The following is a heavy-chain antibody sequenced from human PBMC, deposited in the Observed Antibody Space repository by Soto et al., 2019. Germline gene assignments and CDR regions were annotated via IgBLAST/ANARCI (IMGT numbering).Heavy chain of an antibody. J-gene: IGHJ4*02. CDR2: IYYSGST. CDR1: GGSISSGGYY. V-gene: IGHV4-31*03. D-gene: IGHD2-15*01. CDR3: ASCRHLYCSGGSYFDY. Sequence: QVQLQESGPGLVKPSQTLSLTCTVSGGSISSGGYYWSWIRQHPGKGLEWIGYIYYSGSTYYNPSLKSRLTTQVDTSNNSFSLKLSSVTAADTAVYYCASCRHLYCSGGSYFDYWGQGTLVTVSS.